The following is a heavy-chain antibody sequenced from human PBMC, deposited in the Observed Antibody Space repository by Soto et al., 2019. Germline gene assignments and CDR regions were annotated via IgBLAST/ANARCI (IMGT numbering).Heavy chain of an antibody. CDR2: IWYDGSNK. D-gene: IGHD6-19*01. Sequence: QVQLVESGGGVVQPGRALRLSCAASGFTFSSYGMHWVRQAPCKGLEWVAVIWYDGSNKYYADSVKGRFTSSRDNSKNTLYLQMNSLRAEDTAVYYCARAGVKSGWYAVSRPRDYFDYWGQGTLVSVSS. V-gene: IGHV3-33*01. CDR1: GFTFSSYG. CDR3: ARAGVKSGWYAVSRPRDYFDY. J-gene: IGHJ4*02.